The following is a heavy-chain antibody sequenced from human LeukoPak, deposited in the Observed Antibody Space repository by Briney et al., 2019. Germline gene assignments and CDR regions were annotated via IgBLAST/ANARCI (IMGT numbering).Heavy chain of an antibody. J-gene: IGHJ4*02. CDR2: INPKSGGT. Sequence: ASVKVSRKASGFTFTGYCMHWVRQAPGQGLEWMGWINPKSGGTNYAQKFQGRVTMTRDTSISTTYMELSRLRSDDTAVYYCARDLGISGWYAPPLGYFDYWGQGTLVTVSS. CDR3: ARDLGISGWYAPPLGYFDY. D-gene: IGHD6-19*01. V-gene: IGHV1-2*02. CDR1: GFTFTGYC.